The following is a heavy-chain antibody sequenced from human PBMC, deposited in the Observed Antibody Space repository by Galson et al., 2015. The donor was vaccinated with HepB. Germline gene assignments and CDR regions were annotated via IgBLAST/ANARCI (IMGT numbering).Heavy chain of an antibody. Sequence: SLRLSCAASGFTFSSYGMHWVRQAPGKGLEWVAVISYDGSNKYYADSVKGRFTISRDNSKNTLYLQMNSLRAEDTAVYYCAKIGCSSTSCYGYYYYGMDVWGQGTTVTASS. D-gene: IGHD2-2*01. CDR2: ISYDGSNK. J-gene: IGHJ6*02. CDR1: GFTFSSYG. CDR3: AKIGCSSTSCYGYYYYGMDV. V-gene: IGHV3-30*18.